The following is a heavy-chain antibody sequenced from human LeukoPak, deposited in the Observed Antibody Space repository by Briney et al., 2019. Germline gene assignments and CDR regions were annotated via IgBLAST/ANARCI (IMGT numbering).Heavy chain of an antibody. CDR1: GGSISSYY. Sequence: SETLSLTCTVSGGSISSYYWSWIRQPPGKGLEGIGYIYYSGSTNYNPSLKSRVTISVDTSKNQFSLKPSSVTAADTAVYYCARYCSSTSCRYFDYWGQGTLVTVSS. D-gene: IGHD2-2*01. V-gene: IGHV4-59*01. CDR2: IYYSGST. J-gene: IGHJ4*02. CDR3: ARYCSSTSCRYFDY.